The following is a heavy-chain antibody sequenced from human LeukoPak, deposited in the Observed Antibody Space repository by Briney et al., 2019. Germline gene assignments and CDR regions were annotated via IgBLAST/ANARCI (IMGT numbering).Heavy chain of an antibody. J-gene: IGHJ4*02. Sequence: GGSLRLSCAASGFTFSSYAMNWVRQAPGKGLGWVSRISGSGSSTSYADSVKGRITISRDNSKNTLYLQMNSLRAEDTAVYYCAPPLSGGDTAMVGLDYGGRGALVPVSS. CDR3: APPLSGGDTAMVGLDY. D-gene: IGHD5-18*01. V-gene: IGHV3-23*01. CDR2: ISGSGSST. CDR1: GFTFSSYA.